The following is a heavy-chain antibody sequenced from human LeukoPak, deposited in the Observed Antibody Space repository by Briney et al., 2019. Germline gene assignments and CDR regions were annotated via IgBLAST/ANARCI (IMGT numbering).Heavy chain of an antibody. J-gene: IGHJ5*02. D-gene: IGHD2-2*01. V-gene: IGHV3-7*01. CDR3: AKDRDQLMLYPPRDLDP. Sequence: GGSLRLSCAASGFTFSRYFMSWVRQTPGKGLQWLANINEDGSGTYYVDAVKGRFTISRDNAKNSLYLQMSSLRVEDTAVYYCAKDRDQLMLYPPRDLDPWGQGTLVTVSS. CDR2: INEDGSGT. CDR1: GFTFSRYF.